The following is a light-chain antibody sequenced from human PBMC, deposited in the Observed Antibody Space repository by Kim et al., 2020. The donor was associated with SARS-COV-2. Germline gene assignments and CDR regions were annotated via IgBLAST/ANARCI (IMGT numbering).Light chain of an antibody. Sequence: PGQSISIACTGSSSDVGAYNYVSWYQQHPGKAPKLMIHDVSDRPSGVSNRFSGSKSGNTASLTISGLQAEDEADYYCSSYTGTTTVCGGGTQLTVL. CDR2: DVS. CDR3: SSYTGTTTV. J-gene: IGLJ3*02. CDR1: SSDVGAYNY. V-gene: IGLV2-14*03.